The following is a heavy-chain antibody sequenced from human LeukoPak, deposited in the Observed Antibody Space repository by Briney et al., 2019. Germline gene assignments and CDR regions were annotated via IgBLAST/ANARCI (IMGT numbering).Heavy chain of an antibody. J-gene: IGHJ4*02. Sequence: GGSLRLSCAASGFTFSSYAMHWVRQAPGKGLEWGAVISYDGSNKYYADSVKGRFTISRDNSKNTLYLQMNSLRAEDTAVYYCARDHWGGFNYGFDYWGQGTLVTVSS. D-gene: IGHD5-18*01. CDR3: ARDHWGGFNYGFDY. CDR2: ISYDGSNK. V-gene: IGHV3-30*04. CDR1: GFTFSSYA.